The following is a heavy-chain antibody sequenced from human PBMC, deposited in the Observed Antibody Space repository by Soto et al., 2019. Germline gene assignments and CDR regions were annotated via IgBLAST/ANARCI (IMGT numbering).Heavy chain of an antibody. CDR3: ARTHVITGTGDYFDY. V-gene: IGHV1-18*04. D-gene: IGHD1-7*01. J-gene: IGHJ4*02. CDR2: ISAYNGNT. Sequence: VASVKVSCKASGYTFTSYGISWVRQAPGQGLEWMGWISAYNGNTNYAQKLQGRVTMTTDTSTSTAYMELRSLRADDTAVYYCARTHVITGTGDYFDYWGQGTLVTVSS. CDR1: GYTFTSYG.